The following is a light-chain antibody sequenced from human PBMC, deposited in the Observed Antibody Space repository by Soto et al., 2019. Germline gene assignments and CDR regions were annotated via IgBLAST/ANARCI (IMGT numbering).Light chain of an antibody. CDR1: ETISSD. V-gene: IGKV1-39*01. CDR3: QQSYTTPWT. Sequence: DIQMTQSPSSLSASVGDRVTLTCRASETISSDLNWYQQRPGKAPNLLISGASSLQTGVPSRFSGSGSGTDFTPTISSLQPEDFATYHCQQSYTTPWTFGQGTKVEIK. J-gene: IGKJ1*01. CDR2: GAS.